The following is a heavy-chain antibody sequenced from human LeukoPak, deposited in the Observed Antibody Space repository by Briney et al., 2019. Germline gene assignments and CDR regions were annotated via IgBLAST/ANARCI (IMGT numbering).Heavy chain of an antibody. V-gene: IGHV4-59*01. Sequence: PSETLSLTCTVSGGSISSYYWSWIRQPPGKGLEWIGYIYYSGSTNYNPSLKSRVTISVDTSKNQFSLKLSSVTAADTAVYYCAGGGQGSVTMGGPFGYWGQGTLVTVSS. CDR1: GGSISSYY. D-gene: IGHD4-17*01. J-gene: IGHJ4*02. CDR2: IYYSGST. CDR3: AGGGQGSVTMGGPFGY.